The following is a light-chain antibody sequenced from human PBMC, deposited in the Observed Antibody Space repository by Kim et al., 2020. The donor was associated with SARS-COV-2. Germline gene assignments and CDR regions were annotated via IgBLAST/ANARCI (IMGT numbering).Light chain of an antibody. CDR1: QDIANS. J-gene: IGKJ1*01. CDR3: QKYNSAPWT. V-gene: IGKV1-27*01. CDR2: AAS. Sequence: ASTGDRVTSTGRASQDIANSLAWYQQKPGKVPQVLIYAASTVQSGVPSRFSGSGSGTEFTLTIGSLQTEDVATYYCQKYNSAPWTFGPGTKVDIK.